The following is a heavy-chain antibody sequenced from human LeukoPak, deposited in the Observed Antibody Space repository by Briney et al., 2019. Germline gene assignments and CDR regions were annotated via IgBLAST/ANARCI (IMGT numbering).Heavy chain of an antibody. CDR3: ARDMGYTYGHAFDY. J-gene: IGHJ4*02. V-gene: IGHV3-33*01. CDR2: TWYDGSSK. D-gene: IGHD5-18*01. Sequence: PGGSLRLSCAASGFIFSSYGMHWVRQAPGKGLEWVALTWYDGSSKYYADSVKGRFTISRDSSKNTLYLEMNSLRAEDTAVYYCARDMGYTYGHAFDYWGQGTLVTVSS. CDR1: GFIFSSYG.